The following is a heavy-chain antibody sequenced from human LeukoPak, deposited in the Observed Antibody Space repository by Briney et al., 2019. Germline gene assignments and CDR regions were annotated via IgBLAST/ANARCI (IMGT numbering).Heavy chain of an antibody. J-gene: IGHJ4*02. CDR2: ISYDGSNK. D-gene: IGHD3-22*01. V-gene: IGHV3-30-3*01. CDR1: GFTFSSYA. Sequence: GGSLRLSCAASGFTFSSYAMHWVRQAPGKGLEWVAVISYDGSNKYYADSVKGRFTISRDNSKNTLYLQMNSLRAEDTAVYYCARDLAPYYDSSGPYFDYWGQGTLVTVSS. CDR3: ARDLAPYYDSSGPYFDY.